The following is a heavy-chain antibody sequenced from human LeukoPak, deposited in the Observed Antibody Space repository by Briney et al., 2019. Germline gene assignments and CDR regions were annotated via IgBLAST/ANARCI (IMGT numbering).Heavy chain of an antibody. J-gene: IGHJ6*03. CDR3: AKDPYMDV. CDR1: GFSFADAT. Sequence: GGSLRLSCAASGFSFADATMRWVRQVPGKGLELVSGINWNSGTMGYADSVKGRFTFSRDNANNSLYLQMSSLKTEETALYYCAKDPYMDVWGKGTTVTVSS. V-gene: IGHV3-9*01. CDR2: INWNSGTM.